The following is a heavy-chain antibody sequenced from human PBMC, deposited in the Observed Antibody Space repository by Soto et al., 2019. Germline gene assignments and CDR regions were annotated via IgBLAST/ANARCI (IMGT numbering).Heavy chain of an antibody. CDR1: GIIFSNYG. Sequence: VHLVESGGGVVQPGRSRRLSCSVSGIIFSNYGMHWVRQAPGKGLEWVAVISYDGSDKYYAVSVKGRFTISRDNSKNTLYLQLNNLRAEDTALYYCAASKIRGVIRGSFDFWGQGTLVSVSS. D-gene: IGHD3-10*01. CDR2: ISYDGSDK. J-gene: IGHJ4*02. V-gene: IGHV3-30*03. CDR3: AASKIRGVIRGSFDF.